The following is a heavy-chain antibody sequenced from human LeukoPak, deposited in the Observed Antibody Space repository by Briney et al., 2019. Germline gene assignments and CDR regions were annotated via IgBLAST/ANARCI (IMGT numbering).Heavy chain of an antibody. V-gene: IGHV4-59*01. D-gene: IGHD3-16*01. CDR2: IYYSGST. J-gene: IGHJ4*02. CDR1: GGSISTYY. Sequence: ASETLSLTCTVSGGSISTYYWTWIRQPPGRGLEWIGYIYYSGSTNYNPSLKSRVTMSVDTSKNQFSLKLNSVTAADTAVYYCARGRLGLPVDYWGRGTLVTVSS. CDR3: ARGRLGLPVDY.